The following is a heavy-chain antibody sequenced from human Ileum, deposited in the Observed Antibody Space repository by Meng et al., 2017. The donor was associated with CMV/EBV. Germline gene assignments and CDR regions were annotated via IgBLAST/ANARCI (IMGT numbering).Heavy chain of an antibody. J-gene: IGHJ4*02. CDR3: GRDQGRELINH. V-gene: IGHV4-4*02. D-gene: IGHD1-7*01. CDR2: VYHRRDT. Sequence: TCTVSGDSISSDNWWSWVRQPPGKGLEWIGEVYHRRDTNYNPSLKSRVDISVDKSKNQFYLSLFSVTAADTAVYYCGRDQGRELINHWGQGTLVTVSS. CDR1: GDSISSDNW.